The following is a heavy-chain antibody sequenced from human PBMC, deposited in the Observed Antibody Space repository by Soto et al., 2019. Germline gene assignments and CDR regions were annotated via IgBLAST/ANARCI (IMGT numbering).Heavy chain of an antibody. CDR1: GFTFSGYA. V-gene: IGHV3-23*01. J-gene: IGHJ4*02. CDR2: ISGSGGST. Sequence: GGSLRLSCAASGFTFSGYAMSWVRQAPGKGLEWVSAISGSGGSTYYADSVKGRFTISRDNSKNTLYLQMNSLRAEDTAVYYCAKDGGRLYGALDYWGQGTLVTVSS. D-gene: IGHD1-26*01. CDR3: AKDGGRLYGALDY.